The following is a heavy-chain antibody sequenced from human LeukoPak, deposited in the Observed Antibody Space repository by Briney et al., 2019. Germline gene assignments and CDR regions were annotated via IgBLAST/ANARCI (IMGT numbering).Heavy chain of an antibody. Sequence: GGSLRLSCAASGFIFSSYGMHWVRQAPGKGLEWVAVIWYDGSNKYYADSVKGRFTISRDNSKNTLYLQMNSLRAEDTAVYYCARAMRAYDSSGLDYWGQGTLVTVSS. CDR2: IWYDGSNK. J-gene: IGHJ4*02. V-gene: IGHV3-33*01. CDR1: GFIFSSYG. D-gene: IGHD3-22*01. CDR3: ARAMRAYDSSGLDY.